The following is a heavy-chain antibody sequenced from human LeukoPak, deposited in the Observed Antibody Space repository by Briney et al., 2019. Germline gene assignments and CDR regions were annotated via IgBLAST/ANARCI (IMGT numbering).Heavy chain of an antibody. CDR1: GFTFSSYSMN. V-gene: IGHV4-39*01. J-gene: IGHJ4*02. D-gene: IGHD6-6*01. CDR3: ARHWIAVAGRPFDS. CDR2: LYYSGNT. Sequence: GSLRLSCAASGFTFSSYSMNWVRQPPGKGLEWIGSLYYSGNTYYKPSLKSRVTISADTSNNQFSLRLHSVTAADTAVYFCARHWIAVAGRPFDSWGQGTLVTVSS.